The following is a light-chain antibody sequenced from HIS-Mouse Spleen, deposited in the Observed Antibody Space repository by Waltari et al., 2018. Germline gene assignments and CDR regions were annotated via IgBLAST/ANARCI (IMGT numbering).Light chain of an antibody. CDR3: QQYGSSPPT. CDR2: GAS. J-gene: IGKJ1*01. V-gene: IGKV3-20*01. CDR1: QSVSSSY. Sequence: EIVLTQSPGTLSLSPGERATLSCRASQSVSSSYLAWYQQKPGQAPRLRIYGASSRATGLPDRFSGSGSGTDFTLTISRLEPEDFAVYYCQQYGSSPPTFGQGTKVEIK.